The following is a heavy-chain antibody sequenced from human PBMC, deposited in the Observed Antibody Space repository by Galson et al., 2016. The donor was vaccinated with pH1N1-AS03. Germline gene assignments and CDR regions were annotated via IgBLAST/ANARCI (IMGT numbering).Heavy chain of an antibody. CDR2: IYSSWNT. CDR3: ARGGDMARGVPILFGMDV. Sequence: SETLSLTCTVSGDSVSGGTYYWSWTRQPPGKGLEFIGRIYSSWNTNYNPSLKSRATMSVDTSKNQFSLKLTSVTAADTAVYYCARGGDMARGVPILFGMDVWGQGTTVTVSS. V-gene: IGHV4-61*01. J-gene: IGHJ6*02. CDR1: GDSVSGGTYY. D-gene: IGHD3-10*01.